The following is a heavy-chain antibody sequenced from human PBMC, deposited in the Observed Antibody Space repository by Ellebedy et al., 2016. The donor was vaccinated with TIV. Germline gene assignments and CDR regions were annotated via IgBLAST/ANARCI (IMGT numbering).Heavy chain of an antibody. CDR1: GYTFTSYA. Sequence: ASVKVSXKASGYTFTSYAMHWVRQAPGQRLEWMGWINAGNGNTKYSQKFQGRVTITRDTSASTAYMELSSLRSEDTAVYYCARDRSYDSSGYYGGYWGQGTLVTVSS. J-gene: IGHJ4*02. V-gene: IGHV1-3*01. CDR2: INAGNGNT. CDR3: ARDRSYDSSGYYGGY. D-gene: IGHD3-22*01.